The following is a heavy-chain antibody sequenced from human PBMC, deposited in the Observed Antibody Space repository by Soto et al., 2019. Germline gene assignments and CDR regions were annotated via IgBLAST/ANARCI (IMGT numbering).Heavy chain of an antibody. CDR3: AREAGYCSRTSCYRRAFDT. D-gene: IGHD2-2*01. J-gene: IGHJ3*02. CDR2: INTDGGSS. Sequence: EVQLVESGGDLVQPGGSLSLSCAASGFTFSGHWMHWVRQVPGKGLEWGSRINTDGGSSAYADSVKGRFATSRDNAKNTLYLQMNGLRAEDTAVYYCAREAGYCSRTSCYRRAFDTWGQGTTVTVSS. CDR1: GFTFSGHW. V-gene: IGHV3-74*03.